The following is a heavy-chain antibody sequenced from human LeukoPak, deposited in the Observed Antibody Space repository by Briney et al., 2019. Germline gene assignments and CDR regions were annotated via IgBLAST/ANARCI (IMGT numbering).Heavy chain of an antibody. CDR2: ISSSGSIT. Sequence: GGSLRLSCAASGFTFSSYEMNWVRQAPGKGLEWVSYISSSGSITYYADSVKGRFTISRDNAKNSLYLQMNSLRAEDMAVYYCVREGGLNYGMRWGQGTLVTVSS. J-gene: IGHJ4*02. D-gene: IGHD5-18*01. CDR1: GFTFSSYE. CDR3: VREGGLNYGMR. V-gene: IGHV3-48*03.